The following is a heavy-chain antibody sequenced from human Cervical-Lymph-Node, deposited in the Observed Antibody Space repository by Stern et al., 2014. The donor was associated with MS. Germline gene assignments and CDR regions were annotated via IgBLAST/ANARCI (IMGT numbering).Heavy chain of an antibody. CDR2: IIPMFGTT. J-gene: IGHJ4*02. CDR1: GGTFSDV. D-gene: IGHD3-16*01. Sequence: QVQLVKSGPEVKKPGSSVKLSCKASGGTFSDVINWVRQAPGQGLDWMGGIIPMFGTTNYAQKFQGRVKITADESMTTGYMELTSLTSEDTALYYCATTFHWGQGTLITVSS. CDR3: ATTFH. V-gene: IGHV1-69*01.